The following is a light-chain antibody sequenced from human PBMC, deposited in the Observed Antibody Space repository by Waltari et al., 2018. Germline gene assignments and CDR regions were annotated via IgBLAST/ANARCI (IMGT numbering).Light chain of an antibody. CDR2: YID. V-gene: IGLV8-61*01. J-gene: IGLJ2*01. CDR3: ALYVHSGLWI. Sequence: QTVVTQEPSFSVSPGGTVTLTCGLNSGSVSAPNLPSWYQQTPGQPPRALMYYIDSRTSGVPNRFSGSIIGDKAALTITGAQADDESDYYCALYVHSGLWIFGGGTRLTVL. CDR1: SGSVSAPNL.